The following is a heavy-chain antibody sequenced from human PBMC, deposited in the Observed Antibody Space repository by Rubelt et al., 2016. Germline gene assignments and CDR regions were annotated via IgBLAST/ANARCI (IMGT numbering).Heavy chain of an antibody. J-gene: IGHJ3*02. CDR1: GFTFSNAW. CDR2: IRSKTDGGTT. Sequence: VQLVESGGGLVKPGGSLRLSCAASGFTFSNAWMSWVRQAPGKGLEWVGRIRSKTDGGTTDYASPVKGRFTISRDDSINTLYLQMNSLKMEDTAVYYCSTDGKERATSGLEIWGQGTMVTVSS. V-gene: IGHV3-15*01. D-gene: IGHD5-24*01. CDR3: STDGKERATSGLEI.